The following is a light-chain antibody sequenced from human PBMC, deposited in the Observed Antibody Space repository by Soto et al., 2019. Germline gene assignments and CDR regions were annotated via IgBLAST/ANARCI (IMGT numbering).Light chain of an antibody. CDR1: SSDVGGYNY. Sequence: QSVRTQPASVSGSPGQSITISCTGTSSDVGGYNYVSWYQQHPGKAPKLMIYDVSNRPSGVSNRFSGSKSGNTASLTISGFQAEDEADYYCTSYTSSSTLVFGTGTKVTVL. V-gene: IGLV2-14*01. CDR3: TSYTSSSTLV. J-gene: IGLJ1*01. CDR2: DVS.